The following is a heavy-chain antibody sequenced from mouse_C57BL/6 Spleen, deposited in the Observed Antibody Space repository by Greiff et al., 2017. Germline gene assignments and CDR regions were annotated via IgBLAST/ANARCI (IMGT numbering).Heavy chain of an antibody. CDR3: ARSPYDDAMDY. CDR1: GYTFTSYW. CDR2: INPSSGYT. J-gene: IGHJ4*01. V-gene: IGHV1-7*01. D-gene: IGHD2-12*01. Sequence: VQGVESGAGLAKPGASVKLSCKASGYTFTSYWMHWVKQRPGQGLEWIGYINPSSGYTKYNQKFKDKATLTADKSSSTAYMQLISLTYEDSAVYYCARSPYDDAMDYWGQGTSVTVSS.